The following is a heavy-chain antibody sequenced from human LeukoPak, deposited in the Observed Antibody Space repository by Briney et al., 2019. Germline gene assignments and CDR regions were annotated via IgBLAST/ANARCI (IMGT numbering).Heavy chain of an antibody. CDR3: ATDNPPYCNGGSCYFD. CDR2: INPGTGDT. Sequence: GASVTVSFKAFSNYYIHWVRQAPGQGLEWMGWINPGTGDTNYAQKFQGRVNMTRDTSISTAYMDLSRLTSDDTAIYYCATDNPPYCNGGSCYFDWGQGTLVTVSS. V-gene: IGHV1-2*02. D-gene: IGHD2-15*01. J-gene: IGHJ4*02. CDR1: FSNYY.